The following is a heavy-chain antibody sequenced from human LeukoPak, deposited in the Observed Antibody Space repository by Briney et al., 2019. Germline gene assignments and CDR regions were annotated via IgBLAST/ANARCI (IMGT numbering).Heavy chain of an antibody. V-gene: IGHV4-4*07. CDR3: ARVVVLYGSLCFDP. J-gene: IGHJ5*02. Sequence: SETLSLTCTVSGGSISSYYWSWIRQPAGKGLEWIGRIYTSGSTNYNPSLKSRVTMSVDTSKNQFSLKLSSVTAADTAVYYCARVVVLYGSLCFDPWGQGTLVTVSS. D-gene: IGHD3-10*01. CDR1: GGSISSYY. CDR2: IYTSGST.